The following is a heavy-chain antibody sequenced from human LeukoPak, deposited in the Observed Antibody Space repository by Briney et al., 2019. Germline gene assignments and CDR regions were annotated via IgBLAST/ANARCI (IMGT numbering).Heavy chain of an antibody. CDR1: GYTFTSYG. D-gene: IGHD1-26*01. CDR3: AREEKYSGSYFP. Sequence: ASVKVSCKASGYTFTSYGINWVRQAPGQGLEWMGWISPYNGNTNYAQKLQGRVTMTTDTSTSTAYMELTSLRSDDTAVYYCAREEKYSGSYFPWGQGTLVTVSS. V-gene: IGHV1-18*01. CDR2: ISPYNGNT. J-gene: IGHJ5*02.